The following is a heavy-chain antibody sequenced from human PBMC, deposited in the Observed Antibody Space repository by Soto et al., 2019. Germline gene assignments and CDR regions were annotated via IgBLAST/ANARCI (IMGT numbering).Heavy chain of an antibody. CDR3: AIASASSKLRGVVIN. CDR2: IYHSGNT. V-gene: IGHV4-4*02. D-gene: IGHD3-10*01. CDR1: GASIITDNW. J-gene: IGHJ4*02. Sequence: QVQLQESGPGLVKPSGTLSLTCALSGASIITDNWWSWVRQPPGKEMEWVGEIYHSGNTNFNPSVKSRVTIPVDTSKNQFSLTVSSVTAADTAIYYCAIASASSKLRGVVINWGQGTLVTVSS.